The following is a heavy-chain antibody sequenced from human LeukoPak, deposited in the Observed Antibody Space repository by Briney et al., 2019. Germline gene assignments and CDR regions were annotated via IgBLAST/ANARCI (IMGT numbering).Heavy chain of an antibody. CDR1: GASITSGAYY. V-gene: IGHV4-31*03. J-gene: IGHJ4*02. Sequence: SQTLSLTCTVSGASITSGAYYWTWIRQHPGEGLEWIGYSSYSGSAYYNPSLRSRVTISVDTSKSQFSLKLSSVTAADTAVYYCARYYCASSRCPGVDYWGQGTLVTVSS. D-gene: IGHD2-2*01. CDR3: ARYYCASSRCPGVDY. CDR2: SSYSGSA.